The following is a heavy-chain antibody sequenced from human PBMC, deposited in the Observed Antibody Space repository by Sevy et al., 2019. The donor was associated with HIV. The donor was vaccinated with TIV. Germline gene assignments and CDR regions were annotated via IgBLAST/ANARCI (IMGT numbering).Heavy chain of an antibody. CDR2: ISGSGGST. V-gene: IGHV3-23*01. CDR1: GFTFTTYA. D-gene: IGHD3-22*01. CDR3: AREGGYSDKGMDV. Sequence: GGSLRLSCAASGFTFTTYAMTWVRQAPGKGLQWVSAISGSGGSTYYADSVEGRFTISRDNSKSTLYLQMNSLRAEDTAVYYCAREGGYSDKGMDVWGQGTTVTVSS. J-gene: IGHJ6*02.